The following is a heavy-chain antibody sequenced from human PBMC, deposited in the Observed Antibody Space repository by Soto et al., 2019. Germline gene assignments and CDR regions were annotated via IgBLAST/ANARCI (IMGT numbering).Heavy chain of an antibody. CDR2: ISYDGSNK. D-gene: IGHD1-7*01. V-gene: IGHV3-30-3*01. J-gene: IGHJ6*02. Sequence: QVQLVESGGGVVQPGRSLRLSCAASGFTFSSYAMHWVRQAPGKGLEWVAVISYDGSNKYYADSVKGRFTISRDNSKNTRSLQMNSLRAEDTAVYYCARGYNWNYNYYYYGMDVWGQGTTVTVSS. CDR3: ARGYNWNYNYYYYGMDV. CDR1: GFTFSSYA.